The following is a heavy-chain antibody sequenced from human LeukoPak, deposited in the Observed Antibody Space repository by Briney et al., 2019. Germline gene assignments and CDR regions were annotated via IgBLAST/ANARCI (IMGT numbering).Heavy chain of an antibody. CDR1: GFTFSSYA. D-gene: IGHD3-3*01. V-gene: IGHV3-23*01. CDR2: ITGSGGTT. Sequence: GGSLRLSCAASGFTFSSYAMSWVRQAPGKGLEWVSAITGSGGTTFYADSVKGRFTISRDNSNNTLYLQMNSLRAEDTAVYYCAKVPILSWFDPWGQGTLVTVSS. CDR3: AKVPILSWFDP. J-gene: IGHJ5*02.